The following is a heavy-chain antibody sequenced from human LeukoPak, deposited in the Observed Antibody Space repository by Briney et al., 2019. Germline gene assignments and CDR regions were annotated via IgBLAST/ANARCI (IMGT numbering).Heavy chain of an antibody. D-gene: IGHD3-16*01. J-gene: IGHJ4*02. Sequence: ASLKVSCKASGYTFTAYYMHWVRQAPGQGLEWMGWINPNSGGTNYAQKFQGRVTMTRDTSISTAYMELSRLRSDDTAVYYCARDITGSDGGVYWGQGTLVTVSS. CDR1: GYTFTAYY. V-gene: IGHV1-2*02. CDR2: INPNSGGT. CDR3: ARDITGSDGGVY.